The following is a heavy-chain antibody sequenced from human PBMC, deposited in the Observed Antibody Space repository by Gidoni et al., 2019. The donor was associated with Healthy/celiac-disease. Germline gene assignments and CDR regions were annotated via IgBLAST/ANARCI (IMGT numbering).Heavy chain of an antibody. Sequence: EVQLLESGGGLVQPGGYMRLSCAAAVFTFSSYALSWVRQAPVKGLDWVSAISGRGGSTDYADSVKGRFNISRDKSKNTLYLQMNSLRAEDTAVYYCAKDLLFYYGSGSPTGYWGQVTLVTVSS. CDR1: VFTFSSYA. V-gene: IGHV3-23*01. CDR2: ISGRGGST. D-gene: IGHD3-10*01. CDR3: AKDLLFYYGSGSPTGY. J-gene: IGHJ4*02.